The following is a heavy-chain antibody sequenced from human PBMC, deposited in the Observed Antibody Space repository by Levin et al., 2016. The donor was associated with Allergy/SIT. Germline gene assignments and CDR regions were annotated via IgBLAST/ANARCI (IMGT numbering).Heavy chain of an antibody. V-gene: IGHV3-23*01. CDR3: AKDGISEYCSGGSCHSRGWVYFDY. Sequence: LSLTCAASGFAFSSLAMNWVRQAPGKGLEWVSVVSGDGGTTYYADSVKGRFTISRDKSKNTVYLQMNNLRVEDTAIYYCAKDGISEYCSGGSCHSRGWVYFDYWGQGTLVTVSS. CDR2: VSGDGGTT. J-gene: IGHJ4*02. D-gene: IGHD2-15*01. CDR1: GFAFSSLA.